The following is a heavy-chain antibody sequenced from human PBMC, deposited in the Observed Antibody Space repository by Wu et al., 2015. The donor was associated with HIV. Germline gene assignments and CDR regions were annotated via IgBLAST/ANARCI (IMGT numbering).Heavy chain of an antibody. CDR1: GGTFSRYA. J-gene: IGHJ4*02. D-gene: IGHD4-23*01. CDR2: IIPIFGTA. Sequence: QVQLVQSGAEVKKPGSSVKVSCKASGGTFSRYAISWVRQAPGQGLEWMGRIIPIFGTANYAQRFQGRVTITADESTSTVHMELSSLRSEDTAVYYCARTDGLLTVVTPAMTTWGQGTLVTVSS. CDR3: ARTDGLLTVVTPAMTT. V-gene: IGHV1-69*13.